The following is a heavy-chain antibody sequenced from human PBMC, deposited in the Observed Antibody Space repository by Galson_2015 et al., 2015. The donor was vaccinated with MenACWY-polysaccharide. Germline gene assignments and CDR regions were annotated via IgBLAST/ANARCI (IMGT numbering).Heavy chain of an antibody. CDR2: ISYDGSNK. V-gene: IGHV3-30-3*01. CDR1: GFTFSSYA. Sequence: SLRLSCAASGFTFSSYAIHWVRQAPGKGLEWVADISYDGSNKYYADSVKGRSTISRDNSKNTLYLQMNGLRVEDTAVYYCARSYCSRTSCDGMDVWGNGTAVTVS. CDR3: ARSYCSRTSCDGMDV. D-gene: IGHD2-2*01. J-gene: IGHJ6*04.